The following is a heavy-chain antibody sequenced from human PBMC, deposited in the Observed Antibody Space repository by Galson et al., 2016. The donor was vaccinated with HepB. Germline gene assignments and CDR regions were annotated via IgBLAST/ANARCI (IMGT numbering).Heavy chain of an antibody. Sequence: SLRLSSATSGFTFNTYPMHWVRQAPGKGLEWLAVISYDAANQYYADSVKGRFTISRDNSKNMLFLQMNSLRVEDTAVYYCAKLDCGRNCPRDYWGQGTQVTVSS. J-gene: IGHJ4*02. V-gene: IGHV3-30*04. CDR2: ISYDAANQ. CDR1: GFTFNTYP. CDR3: AKLDCGRNCPRDY. D-gene: IGHD2-21*02.